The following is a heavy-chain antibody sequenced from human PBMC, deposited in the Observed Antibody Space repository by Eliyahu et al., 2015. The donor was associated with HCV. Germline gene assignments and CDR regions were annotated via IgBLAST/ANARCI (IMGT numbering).Heavy chain of an antibody. CDR2: XHYSGST. V-gene: IGHV4-59*01. CDR3: ASGGGGIAVAGTGGWFDP. D-gene: IGHD6-19*01. J-gene: IGHJ5*02. CDR1: GGSITTYY. Sequence: QVQLLESGPGLVKPSETLSLTCTVSGGSITTYYWSWIRQPPGKGLEWIGYXHYSGSTNYNPSLKSRVTISVDTSKNQFSLNLTSVTAADTAVYYCASGGGGIAVAGTGGWFDPWGQGTLVTVSS.